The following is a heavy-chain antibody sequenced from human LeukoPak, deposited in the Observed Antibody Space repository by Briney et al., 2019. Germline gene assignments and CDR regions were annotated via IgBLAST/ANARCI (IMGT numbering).Heavy chain of an antibody. D-gene: IGHD3-22*01. CDR1: GFTFSSYW. CDR3: ARVQLGYYYDSSGYGGFDY. V-gene: IGHV3-7*01. J-gene: IGHJ4*02. Sequence: SGGSLRLSCAASGFTFSSYWMSWVRQAPGKGLEWVANIKQDGSEKYYVDSVKGRFTISRDNAKNSLYLQMNSLRAEDTAVYYCARVQLGYYYDSSGYGGFDYWGQGTLVTVSS. CDR2: IKQDGSEK.